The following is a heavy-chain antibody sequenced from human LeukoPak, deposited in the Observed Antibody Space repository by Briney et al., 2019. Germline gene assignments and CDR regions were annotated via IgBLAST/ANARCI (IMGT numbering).Heavy chain of an antibody. CDR1: GFTFSTYA. D-gene: IGHD6-13*01. CDR2: ISGSGGST. V-gene: IGHV3-23*01. Sequence: GGSLRPSCAASGFTFSTYAMSWVPQAPGKGLEWVSAISGSGGSTYYADSVKGRFTVSRDKSKNTLYLQMNSLRAEDTAVYYCAKHAGHFDYWGQGTLVTVSS. J-gene: IGHJ4*02. CDR3: AKHAGHFDY.